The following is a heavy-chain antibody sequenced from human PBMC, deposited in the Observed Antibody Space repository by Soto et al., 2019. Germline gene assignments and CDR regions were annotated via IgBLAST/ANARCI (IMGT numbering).Heavy chain of an antibody. V-gene: IGHV1-8*01. Sequence: ASVKVSCKASGYTFTSYDINWVRQATGQGLEWMGWMNPNSGNTGYAQKFQGRVTMTRNTSISTAYMELSSLRSEDTAVYYCARGPYIKPNCYYHDVMDVWAQGTTVPGS. J-gene: IGHJ6*02. CDR1: GYTFTSYD. CDR2: MNPNSGNT. CDR3: ARGPYIKPNCYYHDVMDV. D-gene: IGHD2-2*02.